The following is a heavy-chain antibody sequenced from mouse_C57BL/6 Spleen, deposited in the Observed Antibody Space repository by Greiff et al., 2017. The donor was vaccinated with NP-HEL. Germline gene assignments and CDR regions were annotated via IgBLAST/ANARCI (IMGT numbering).Heavy chain of an antibody. CDR3: ARVGGNSFDY. CDR1: GFSLTSYA. D-gene: IGHD1-1*02. Sequence: VKLMESGPGLVAPSQSLSITCTVSGFSLTSYAISWVRQPPGKGLEWLGVIWTGGGTHYNSALKSRLSISKDNSKSQVFLKMNRLQTDDTARYYCARVGGNSFDYWGQGTTLTVSS. J-gene: IGHJ2*01. CDR2: IWTGGGT. V-gene: IGHV2-9-1*01.